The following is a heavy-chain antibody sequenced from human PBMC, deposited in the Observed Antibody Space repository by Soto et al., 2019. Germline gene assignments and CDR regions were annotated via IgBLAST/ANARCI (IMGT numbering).Heavy chain of an antibody. CDR3: AKVGDVGAFDI. J-gene: IGHJ3*02. CDR2: ISYDGSNK. D-gene: IGHD3-16*01. V-gene: IGHV3-30*18. CDR1: GFTFSSYG. Sequence: GGSLRLSCAASGFTFSSYGMHWVRQAPGKGLEWVAVISYDGSNKYYADSVKGRFTISRDNSKNTLYLQMNSLRAEDTAVYYCAKVGDVGAFDIWGQGTMVTVSS.